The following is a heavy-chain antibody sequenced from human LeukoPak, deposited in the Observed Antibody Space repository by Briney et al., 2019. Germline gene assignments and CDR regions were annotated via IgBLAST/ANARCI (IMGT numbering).Heavy chain of an antibody. D-gene: IGHD1-1*01. CDR3: AKDSPKQLLRYLDY. V-gene: IGHV3-30*02. CDR1: GFTFSTYG. J-gene: IGHJ4*02. Sequence: GGSLRLSCAASGFTFSTYGMYWVRQAPGKGLEWVAFVRYDGSKIYYAESVKGRFTLSRDISKNTLYPQMNSLRAEDTAVYYCAKDSPKQLLRYLDYWGQGTLVTVSS. CDR2: VRYDGSKI.